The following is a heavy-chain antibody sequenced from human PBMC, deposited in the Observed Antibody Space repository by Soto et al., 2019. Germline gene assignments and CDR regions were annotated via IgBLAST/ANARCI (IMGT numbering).Heavy chain of an antibody. V-gene: IGHV3-23*01. CDR3: AKVFYYYDSSGYYYFDY. CDR2: ISGSGSTI. J-gene: IGHJ4*02. CDR1: RYTFCSYA. Sequence: GGSLRLSCSASRYTFCSYAVSWVRQAPGKGPEWISSISGSGSTIYYADSVKGRFTISRDNSKNTLYLQMSSLRAEDTAVYYCAKVFYYYDSSGYYYFDYWGQGTLVTVSS. D-gene: IGHD3-22*01.